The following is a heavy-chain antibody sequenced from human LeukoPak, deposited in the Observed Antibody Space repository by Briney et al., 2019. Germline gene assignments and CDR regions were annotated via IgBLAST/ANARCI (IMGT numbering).Heavy chain of an antibody. J-gene: IGHJ3*02. Sequence: GGSLRLSCTASGFAFNTYAMHWVRQAPGKGLEWVANIKQDGSEKYYVDSVKGRFTISRDNAKNSLYLQMNSLRAEDTAVYYCARDLSSGWYGLYAFDIWGQGTMVTVSS. CDR2: IKQDGSEK. CDR3: ARDLSSGWYGLYAFDI. CDR1: GFAFNTYA. V-gene: IGHV3-7*01. D-gene: IGHD6-19*01.